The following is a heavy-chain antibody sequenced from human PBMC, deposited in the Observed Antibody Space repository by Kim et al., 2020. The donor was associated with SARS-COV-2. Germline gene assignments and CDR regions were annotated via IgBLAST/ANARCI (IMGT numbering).Heavy chain of an antibody. V-gene: IGHV3-30*18. Sequence: GGSLRLSCAASGFTFSSYGMHWVRQAPGKGLEWVAVISYDGSNKYYADSVKGRFTISRDNSKNTLYLQMNSLRAEDTAVYYCAKWGYSSSPHDYWGQGTLVTVSS. CDR1: GFTFSSYG. CDR3: AKWGYSSSPHDY. D-gene: IGHD6-13*01. J-gene: IGHJ4*02. CDR2: ISYDGSNK.